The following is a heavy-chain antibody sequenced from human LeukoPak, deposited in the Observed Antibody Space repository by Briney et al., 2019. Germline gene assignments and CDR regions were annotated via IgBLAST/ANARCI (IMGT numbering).Heavy chain of an antibody. CDR3: ARGSAMVTPDY. D-gene: IGHD5-18*01. V-gene: IGHV3-21*01. CDR2: ISSSSYI. Sequence: GGSLRLSCAASGFTFSSYSMNWVRQAPGKGLEWVSSISSSSYIYYADSVKGRFTISRDNAKNSLYLQMNSLRAEDTAVYYCARGSAMVTPDYWGQGTLVTVSS. J-gene: IGHJ4*02. CDR1: GFTFSSYS.